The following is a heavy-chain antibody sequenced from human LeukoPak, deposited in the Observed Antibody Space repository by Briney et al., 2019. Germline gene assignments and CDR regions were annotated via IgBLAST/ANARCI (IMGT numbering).Heavy chain of an antibody. CDR3: ARGGWSLDY. Sequence: GGSLRLACAASGFTFSSYTMNWVRQAPGRGLEWVSCISSSSTYMLYADSAKGRFTISRDNAKNSLYLQMNSLRAEDTAVYYCARGGWSLDYWGQGTLVTVSS. CDR2: ISSSSTYM. D-gene: IGHD2-15*01. J-gene: IGHJ4*02. CDR1: GFTFSSYT. V-gene: IGHV3-21*01.